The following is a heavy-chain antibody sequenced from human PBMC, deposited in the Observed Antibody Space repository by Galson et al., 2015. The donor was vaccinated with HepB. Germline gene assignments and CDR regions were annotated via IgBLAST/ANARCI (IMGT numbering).Heavy chain of an antibody. CDR1: GYTLTDLS. CDR3: ATGGTEGGSYPTLGNYYFDY. D-gene: IGHD1-26*01. J-gene: IGHJ4*02. Sequence: SVKVSCKVSGYTLTDLSMHWVRQAPGKGLEWMGGFDPEDGETIYAQKFQGRVTMTEDTSTDTAYMELSSLRSEDTAVYYCATGGTEGGSYPTLGNYYFDYWGQGTLVTVSS. V-gene: IGHV1-24*01. CDR2: FDPEDGET.